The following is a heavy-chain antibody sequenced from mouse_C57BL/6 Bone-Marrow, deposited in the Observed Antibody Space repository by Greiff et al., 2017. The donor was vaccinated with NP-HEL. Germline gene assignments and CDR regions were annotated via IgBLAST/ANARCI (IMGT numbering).Heavy chain of an antibody. CDR3: TREYFNWVLDY. V-gene: IGHV1-78*01. CDR1: GYTFTNHS. Sequence: VQLQQSDAELVKPGASVKISCKASGYTFTNHSIHWMKQRPEQGLEWIGYIYPRDGSTKYNEKFKGKATLTADKSSSTAYMQLSSLTSEDSAVYCCTREYFNWVLDYWGQGTLVTVSA. CDR2: IYPRDGST. D-gene: IGHD4-1*01. J-gene: IGHJ3*01.